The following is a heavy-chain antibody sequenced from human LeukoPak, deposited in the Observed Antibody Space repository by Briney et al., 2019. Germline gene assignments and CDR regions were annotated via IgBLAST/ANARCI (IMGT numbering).Heavy chain of an antibody. D-gene: IGHD3-22*01. CDR2: ISAYNGNT. V-gene: IGHV1-18*01. CDR1: GYTFTSYA. Sequence: ASVKVSCKASGYTFTSYAISWVRQAPGQGLEWMGWISAYNGNTNYAQNFQDRVTMTTDTSTSTAYMELRSLRSDDTALYYCARNYDRRPFDYWGQGTLVTVSS. CDR3: ARNYDRRPFDY. J-gene: IGHJ4*02.